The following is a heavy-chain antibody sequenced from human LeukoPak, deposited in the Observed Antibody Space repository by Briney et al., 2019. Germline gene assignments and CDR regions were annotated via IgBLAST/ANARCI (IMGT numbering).Heavy chain of an antibody. CDR3: ARIVGASDY. CDR1: GGSISSSSYY. Sequence: PSETLSLTCTVSGGSISSSSYYWVWIRQPPGKGLEWIGSIYYSGSTYYNPSLKSRVTISVDTSKNQFSLKLSSVTAADTAVYYCARIVGASDYWGQGTLVTVSS. J-gene: IGHJ4*02. V-gene: IGHV4-39*01. CDR2: IYYSGST. D-gene: IGHD1-26*01.